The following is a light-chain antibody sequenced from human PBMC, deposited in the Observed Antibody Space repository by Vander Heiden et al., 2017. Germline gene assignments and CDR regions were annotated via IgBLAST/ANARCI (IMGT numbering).Light chain of an antibody. V-gene: IGLV2-14*01. CDR1: ISDVGSYNY. J-gene: IGLJ1*01. CDR2: DVS. Sequence: SALTQPDSVSGSPGQCHTIPCTGTISDVGSYNYVSWYQQHPGKARKLMIYDVSKRPSGVSSRFSGSKSGNTASLTISGLQAEDEADYYCSSYTSSSTYVFGTGTKVTVL. CDR3: SSYTSSSTYV.